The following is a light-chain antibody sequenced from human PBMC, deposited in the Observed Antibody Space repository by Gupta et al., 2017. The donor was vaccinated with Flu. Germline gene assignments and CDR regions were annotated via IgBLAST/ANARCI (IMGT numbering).Light chain of an antibody. CDR1: SSNIGSNS. CDR3: ATWDDSLNGPV. J-gene: IGLJ3*02. Sequence: QSVLTQPPSASGTPGQRVTISCSANSSNIGSNSVNWYQQLPGTAPKLLIYFSNQRPSGVPDRFSGSKSGTSASLAISGLQSEDEADYYCATWDDSLNGPVFGEGTKLTVL. CDR2: FSN. V-gene: IGLV1-44*01.